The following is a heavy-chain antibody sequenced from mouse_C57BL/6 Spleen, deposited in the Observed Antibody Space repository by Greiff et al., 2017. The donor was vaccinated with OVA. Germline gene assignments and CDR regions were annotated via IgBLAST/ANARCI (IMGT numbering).Heavy chain of an antibody. CDR3: ARDDYGGAKDD. J-gene: IGHJ4*01. CDR1: GYTFTDYN. V-gene: IGHV1-18*01. CDR2: INPNNGGT. D-gene: IGHD2-4*01. Sequence: VQLQQSGPELVKPGASVKIPCKASGYTFTDYNMDWVKQSHGKSLEWIGDINPNNGGTIYNQKFTGKATLTVAKSSITAYMELRRLTSEDTSIFDGARDDYGGAKDDWGQGTSVTVSS.